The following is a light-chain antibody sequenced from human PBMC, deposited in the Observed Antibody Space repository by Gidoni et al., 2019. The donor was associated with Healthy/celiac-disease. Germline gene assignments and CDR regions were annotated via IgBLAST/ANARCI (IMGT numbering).Light chain of an antibody. J-gene: IGKJ2*01. V-gene: IGKV2-28*01. Sequence: DIVMTQSPLSLPVTPGEPASISCRSSQSLLHSNGYNYFDWYLQKPGQSPQLLIYLGSNRASGVPDRFSGGGSGTDFTLKISRVEAEDVCVYYCMQALQTPPYTFGQGTKLEIK. CDR1: QSLLHSNGYNY. CDR3: MQALQTPPYT. CDR2: LGS.